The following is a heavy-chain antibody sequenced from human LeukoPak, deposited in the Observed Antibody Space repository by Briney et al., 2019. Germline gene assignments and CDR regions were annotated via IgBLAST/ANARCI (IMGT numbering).Heavy chain of an antibody. Sequence: GGSLRRSCTASGFTFGDHAMGWARQAPGKGLEWVGFIRSKAYRGTTEYDASVKGRFTISRDDSSSIVYLQMNSLKTGDTGLYYCTRGPIQLWIHNGIDVWGQGTTVTVSS. CDR3: TRGPIQLWIHNGIDV. CDR1: GFTFGDHA. V-gene: IGHV3-49*04. CDR2: IRSKAYRGTT. D-gene: IGHD5-18*01. J-gene: IGHJ6*02.